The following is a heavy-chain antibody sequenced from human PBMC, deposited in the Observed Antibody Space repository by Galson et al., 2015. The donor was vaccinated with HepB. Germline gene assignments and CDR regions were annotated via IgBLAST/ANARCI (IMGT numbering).Heavy chain of an antibody. V-gene: IGHV4-31*03. J-gene: IGHJ4*02. D-gene: IGHD5-18*01. CDR3: ARDQRIQLWTRGFDY. CDR1: GGSISSGGYY. Sequence: LSLTCTVSGGSISSGGYYWSWIRQHPGKGLEWIGYIYYSGSTYYNPSLKSRVTISVDTSKNQFSLKLSSVTAADTAVYYCARDQRIQLWTRGFDYWGQGTLVTVSS. CDR2: IYYSGST.